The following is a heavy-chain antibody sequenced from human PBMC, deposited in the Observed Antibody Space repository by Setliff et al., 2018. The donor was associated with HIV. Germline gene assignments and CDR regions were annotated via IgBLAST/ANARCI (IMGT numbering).Heavy chain of an antibody. CDR3: VRYIGAAAGYIDH. CDR1: GYSFVDFW. V-gene: IGHV5-51*01. CDR2: IYPGDSDS. Sequence: PGESLKISCHLSGYSFVDFWIGWVRQMPGKGLEWVGFIYPGDSDSRYSPSFRGQVTISADKSTTTAYLYWASLKASDTAMYYCVRYIGAAAGYIDHWGQGTLVTVSS. D-gene: IGHD6-25*01. J-gene: IGHJ4*02.